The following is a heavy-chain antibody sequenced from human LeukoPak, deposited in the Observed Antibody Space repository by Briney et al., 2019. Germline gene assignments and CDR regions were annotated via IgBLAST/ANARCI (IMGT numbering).Heavy chain of an antibody. V-gene: IGHV3-7*03. CDR3: TKDVTPGGADV. CDR2: IKQDGSDR. CDR1: GFTFRNYW. D-gene: IGHD1-14*01. Sequence: GGSLRLSCAASGFTFRNYWMSWVRQAPGTGLEWVANIKQDGSDRNYVTSVRGRFTISRDNAESSLYLQMNSLRVEDTALYYCTKDVTPGGADVWGQGTTVTVSS. J-gene: IGHJ6*02.